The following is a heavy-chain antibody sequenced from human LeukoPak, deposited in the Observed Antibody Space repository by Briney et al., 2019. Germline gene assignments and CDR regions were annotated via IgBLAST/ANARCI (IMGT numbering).Heavy chain of an antibody. D-gene: IGHD1-26*01. CDR1: GGSIGISNYY. V-gene: IGHV4-39*01. CDR2: ISYSGT. Sequence: SETLSLTCTVSGGSIGISNYYWGWIRQPPGRGLEWIGSISYSGTYYNPSLKSRLTISVDTSKNHFSLNLRSVTAADTAVYYCARRTSNPVGAIDYWGQGTLVTVSS. J-gene: IGHJ4*02. CDR3: ARRTSNPVGAIDY.